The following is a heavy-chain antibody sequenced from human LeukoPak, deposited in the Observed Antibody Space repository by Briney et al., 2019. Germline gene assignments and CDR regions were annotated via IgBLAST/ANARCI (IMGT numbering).Heavy chain of an antibody. CDR2: INPNGGST. CDR1: GYTFTNYY. J-gene: IGHJ4*02. V-gene: IGHV1-46*01. CDR3: ASAYGGDTFDY. Sequence: ASVTVSCKASGYTFTNYYMHWVRQAPGQGLEWMGIINPNGGSTSYGPKFQGRVTMTGDTSTSTVDMELSSLTSDDTAVYYCASAYGGDTFDYWGQGTLVTVSS. D-gene: IGHD4-23*01.